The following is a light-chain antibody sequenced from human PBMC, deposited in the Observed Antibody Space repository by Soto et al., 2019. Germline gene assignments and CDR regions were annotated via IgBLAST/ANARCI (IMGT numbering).Light chain of an antibody. CDR2: DAS. Sequence: DIQMTQSPSTLSASVGDRVTITCRASQSFTGMLAWYQQKPGKAPKLLIYDASSLKSGVPSRFSGSGSGTEFTLTISSLQPDDFATYYCQQYYSYSTFGQGTRLEIK. CDR3: QQYYSYST. CDR1: QSFTGM. J-gene: IGKJ2*01. V-gene: IGKV1-5*01.